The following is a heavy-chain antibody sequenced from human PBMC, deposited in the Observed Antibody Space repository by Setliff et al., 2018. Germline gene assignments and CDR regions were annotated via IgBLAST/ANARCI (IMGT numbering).Heavy chain of an antibody. CDR1: GYTFTSYA. CDR3: TTDPPYYDILTGHDY. D-gene: IGHD3-9*01. Sequence: ASVKVSCKASGYTFTSYAMNWVRQAPGQGLEWMGWINTNTGNPTYAQGFTGRFVFSLDTSVSTAYLQMNSLKTEDTAVYYCTTDPPYYDILTGHDYWGQGTLVTVS. V-gene: IGHV7-4-1*02. CDR2: INTNTGNP. J-gene: IGHJ4*02.